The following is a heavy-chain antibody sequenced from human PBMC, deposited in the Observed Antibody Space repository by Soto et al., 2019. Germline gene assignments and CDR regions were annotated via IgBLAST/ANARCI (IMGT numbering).Heavy chain of an antibody. Sequence: SETLSLTCAVYGGSFNGYYWNWIRQPPGKGLEWIGEINHSGSTNYNPSLKSRVTISVDTSKSQFSLKLSSVTAADTAVYYCAKDSGYNYGYFRWFDPWGQGTLVTVSS. CDR2: INHSGST. V-gene: IGHV4-34*01. CDR1: GGSFNGYY. J-gene: IGHJ5*02. D-gene: IGHD5-18*01. CDR3: AKDSGYNYGYFRWFDP.